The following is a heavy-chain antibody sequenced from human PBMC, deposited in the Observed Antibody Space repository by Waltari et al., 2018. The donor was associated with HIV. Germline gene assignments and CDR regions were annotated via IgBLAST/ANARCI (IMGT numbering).Heavy chain of an antibody. D-gene: IGHD3-10*01. Sequence: EVQLVESGGGLVQSGRSQRLSCAGSGFTFDDYAMHWVRQAPGKGLEWVSGISWNSGKIDYADSVRGRFSISRDNANNSLYLQMSSVTPDDTAVYFCAKGSYYGSGLLQHWGQGTLVTVSS. CDR1: GFTFDDYA. CDR2: ISWNSGKI. J-gene: IGHJ1*01. CDR3: AKGSYYGSGLLQH. V-gene: IGHV3-9*01.